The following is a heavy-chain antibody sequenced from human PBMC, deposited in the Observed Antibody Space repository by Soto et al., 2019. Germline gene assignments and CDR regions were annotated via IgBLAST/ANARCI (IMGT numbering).Heavy chain of an antibody. CDR1: GYTFTSYY. V-gene: IGHV1-46*01. D-gene: IGHD5-18*01. CDR3: ARAPGYSYGPAAYYGMDV. Sequence: ASVKVSCKASGYTFTSYYMQWVRQAPGQGLEWMGIINPSGGSTSYAQKFQGRVTMTRDTSTSTVYMELSSLRSEDTAVYYCARAPGYSYGPAAYYGMDVWGQGTTVTVSS. CDR2: INPSGGST. J-gene: IGHJ6*02.